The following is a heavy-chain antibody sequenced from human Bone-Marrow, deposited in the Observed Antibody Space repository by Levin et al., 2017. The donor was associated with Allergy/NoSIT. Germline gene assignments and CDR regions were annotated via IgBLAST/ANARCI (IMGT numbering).Heavy chain of an antibody. CDR2: INRDGSST. J-gene: IGHJ3*02. Sequence: PGGSLRLSCAASGFTFSTYWMHWVRQAPGKGLVWVSRINRDGSSTTYADSVKGRFTISRDNAKNTLYLQMNSLRAEDTAVYYCARELYLYAFDIWGQGTMVTVSS. D-gene: IGHD2-8*01. V-gene: IGHV3-74*01. CDR3: ARELYLYAFDI. CDR1: GFTFSTYW.